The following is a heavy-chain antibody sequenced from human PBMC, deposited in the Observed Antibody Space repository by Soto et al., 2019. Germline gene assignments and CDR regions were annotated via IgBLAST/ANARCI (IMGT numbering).Heavy chain of an antibody. J-gene: IGHJ3*02. D-gene: IGHD2-2*01. V-gene: IGHV3-23*01. CDR2: ISGSGGST. Sequence: GGSLRLSCAASGLTFSSIAMSWVRQAPGKGLEWVSAISGSGGSTYYADSVKGRFTISRDNSKNTLYLQMNSLRAEDTAVYYCAKGSTGTVGAFDIWGQGTMVTVSS. CDR3: AKGSTGTVGAFDI. CDR1: GLTFSSIA.